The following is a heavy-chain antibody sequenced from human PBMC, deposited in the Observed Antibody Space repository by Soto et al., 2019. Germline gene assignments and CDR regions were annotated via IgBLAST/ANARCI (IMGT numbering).Heavy chain of an antibody. CDR3: ARWGCSGSNCNLNQRSFDL. D-gene: IGHD2-15*01. CDR1: GFIFNEYG. CDR2: IWYDGSNK. V-gene: IGHV3-33*03. Sequence: QVQLVESGGGVVQPGRSLRLSCAASGFIFNEYGMHWVRQAPGKGLVWVAVIWYDGSNKYYADSVKGRFTFSRDNSKNIMSLQMNSMRVEDTAVYYCARWGCSGSNCNLNQRSFDLWGQGTLVTVSS. J-gene: IGHJ4*02.